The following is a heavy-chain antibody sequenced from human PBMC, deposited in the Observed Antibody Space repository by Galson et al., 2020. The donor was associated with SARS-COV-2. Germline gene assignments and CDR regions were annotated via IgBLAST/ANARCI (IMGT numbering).Heavy chain of an antibody. CDR2: ISSTGSTT. J-gene: IGHJ2*01. D-gene: IGHD6-19*01. Sequence: GESLKISCAASPFIFSTYTMNWVRQAPGKGPEWVSLISSTGSTTYYADSVKGRFTISRDNGKGSMFLDMKSLRVEDTAVYYCARAEKGAVAGTRGWYFDLWGRGTLVTVSS. CDR1: PFIFSTYT. CDR3: ARAEKGAVAGTRGWYFDL. V-gene: IGHV3-48*01.